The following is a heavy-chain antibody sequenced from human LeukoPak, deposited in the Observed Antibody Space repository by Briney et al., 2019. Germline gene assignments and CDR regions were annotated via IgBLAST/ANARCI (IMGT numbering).Heavy chain of an antibody. CDR2: MNPNSGNT. CDR3: ASPHYALYAFDI. Sequence: ASVKVSCKASGYTFTSYDINWVRQATGQGLEWMGWMNPNSGNTGYAHKFQGRVTMTRNTSISTAYMELSSLRSEDTAVYYCASPHYALYAFDIWGQGTMVTVSS. J-gene: IGHJ3*02. D-gene: IGHD2-2*01. CDR1: GYTFTSYD. V-gene: IGHV1-8*01.